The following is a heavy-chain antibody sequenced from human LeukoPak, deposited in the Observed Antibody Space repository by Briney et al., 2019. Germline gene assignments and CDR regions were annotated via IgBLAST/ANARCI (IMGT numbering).Heavy chain of an antibody. J-gene: IGHJ6*03. CDR1: GFKFNSYW. Sequence: GGSLRLSCVASGFKFNSYWMSWVRQAPGEGLEWVAHIKHDGSDKYYVDSVKGRFSISRDNAKNSLYLQMNSLRAEDTAVYYCARDPYSGGYGAYYYYYMDVWGKGTTVTVSS. CDR3: ARDPYSGGYGAYYYYYMDV. D-gene: IGHD6-19*01. CDR2: IKHDGSDK. V-gene: IGHV3-7*01.